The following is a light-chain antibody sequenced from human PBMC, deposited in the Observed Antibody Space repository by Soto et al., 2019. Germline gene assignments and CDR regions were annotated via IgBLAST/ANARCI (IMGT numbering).Light chain of an antibody. CDR1: NSNIGNNY. J-gene: IGLJ2*01. CDR2: DNN. Sequence: QSVLTQPPSVSAAPGQRVTISCSGSNSNIGNNYVSWYQQLPGTAPKLLIYDNNKRPSGIPDRFSGSRSGTSATLGITGLQTGDEADYYCGTWDSSLSALVFGGGTKVTVL. V-gene: IGLV1-51*01. CDR3: GTWDSSLSALV.